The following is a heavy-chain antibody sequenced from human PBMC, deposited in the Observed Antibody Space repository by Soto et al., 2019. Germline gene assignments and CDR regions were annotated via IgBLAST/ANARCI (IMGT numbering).Heavy chain of an antibody. V-gene: IGHV3-30*19. J-gene: IGHJ1*01. CDR1: GFTFRSYV. Sequence: QVQLVESGGGVVQPGTSLRVSCVGSGFTFRSYVIHWVRQAPGKGLEWVALTSYDGSDKYYGGSVRGRFTISRDNSRNTVDLQMDSLRLEDTALYYCARWGTTGGLDVWGQGTLVS. CDR3: ARWGTTGGLDV. CDR2: TSYDGSDK. D-gene: IGHD3-16*01.